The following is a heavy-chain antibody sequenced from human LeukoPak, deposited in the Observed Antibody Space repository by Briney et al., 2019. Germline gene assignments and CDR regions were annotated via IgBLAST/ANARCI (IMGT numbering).Heavy chain of an antibody. J-gene: IGHJ4*02. CDR1: GGSINNYF. CDR2: IYYSGRT. D-gene: IGHD5-12*01. CDR3: ARHGRGDSGYQSFFGY. V-gene: IGHV4-59*08. Sequence: SETLSLTCTVSGGSINNYFWSWFRQSPGKGLEWIAYIYYSGRTKYNPSLQSRVTISVDTSKNQFSLKLDSVTAADAAVYYCARHGRGDSGYQSFFGYWGQGIPITVSS.